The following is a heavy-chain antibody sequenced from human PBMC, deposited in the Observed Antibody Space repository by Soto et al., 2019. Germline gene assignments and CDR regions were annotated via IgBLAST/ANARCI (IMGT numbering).Heavy chain of an antibody. CDR1: GGSISSYY. Sequence: SETLSLTCTVSGGSISSYYWSWIRQPPGKGLEWIGYIYYSGSTNYNPSLKSRDNISVDTSKNQFSLKLSSVTAADTAVYYCASLDYGDYGYYFGYWGQGTLVTVS. J-gene: IGHJ4*02. V-gene: IGHV4-59*08. D-gene: IGHD4-17*01. CDR3: ASLDYGDYGYYFGY. CDR2: IYYSGST.